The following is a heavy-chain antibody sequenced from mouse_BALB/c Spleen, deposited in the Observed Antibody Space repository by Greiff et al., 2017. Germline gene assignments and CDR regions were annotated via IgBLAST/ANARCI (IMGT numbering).Heavy chain of an antibody. J-gene: IGHJ3*01. CDR1: GYSITSDYA. CDR2: ISYSGST. D-gene: IGHD2-4*01. V-gene: IGHV3-2*02. CDR3: ARDYYYDGGFAY. Sequence: EVQLQESGPGLVKPSQSLSLTCTVTGYSITSDYAWNWIRQFPGNKLEWMGYISYSGSTSYNPSLKSRISITRDTSKNQFFLQLNSVTTEDTATYYCARDYYYDGGFAYWGQGTLVTVSA.